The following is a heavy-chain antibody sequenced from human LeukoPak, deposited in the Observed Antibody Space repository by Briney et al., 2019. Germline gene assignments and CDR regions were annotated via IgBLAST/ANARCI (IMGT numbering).Heavy chain of an antibody. D-gene: IGHD5-12*01. CDR1: GFTFSTYG. CDR2: VSPSGDIT. V-gene: IGHV3-23*01. J-gene: IGHJ4*02. Sequence: GGSLRLSCAASGFTFSTYGMNWVRQAPGKGLEWVSGVSPSGDITYYADSVKGRFTISRDNSKNTVYLQMNNVRAEDAAVYYCAKDGAWLRFDDWGQGTLVTVSS. CDR3: AKDGAWLRFDD.